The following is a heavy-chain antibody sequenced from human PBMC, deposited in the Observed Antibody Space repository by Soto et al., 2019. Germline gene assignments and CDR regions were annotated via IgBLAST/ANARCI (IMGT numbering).Heavy chain of an antibody. Sequence: EVRLEEAGGGFVQPGGSLRVSCSGSGFNFSSFWMHWVRQGPGKGLEWVSRINGDGASLAYAESVKGRFSISRENVKNTLNLQMNSLGVGDTAVYFCAREGSLGLDVWGRGTTVTVSS. J-gene: IGHJ6*02. D-gene: IGHD3-10*01. CDR1: GFNFSSFW. CDR3: AREGSLGLDV. CDR2: INGDGASL. V-gene: IGHV3-74*03.